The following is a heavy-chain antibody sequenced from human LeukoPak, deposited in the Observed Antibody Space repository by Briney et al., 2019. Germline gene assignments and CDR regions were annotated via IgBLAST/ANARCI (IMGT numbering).Heavy chain of an antibody. CDR2: ISTNNGNT. Sequence: ASVKVSCKASGYTFTNYNIHWVRQAPGQGLEWLGWISTNNGNTNYVQKLQGRVTMTTDTSTSTAYVELRSLRSDDTAVYYCARDLDSIIPPGWGQGTLVTVSS. V-gene: IGHV1-18*01. J-gene: IGHJ4*02. CDR3: ARDLDSIIPPG. CDR1: GYTFTNYN. D-gene: IGHD2-2*02.